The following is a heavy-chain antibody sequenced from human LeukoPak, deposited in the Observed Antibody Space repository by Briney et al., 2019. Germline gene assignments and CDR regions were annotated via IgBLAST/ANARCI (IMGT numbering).Heavy chain of an antibody. D-gene: IGHD2-2*01. CDR1: GGSISSSSYY. CDR2: IYYSGST. V-gene: IGHV4-39*07. CDR3: ARTVVPAAISFDF. J-gene: IGHJ4*02. Sequence: PSETLSLTCTVSGGSISSSSYYWGWIRQPPGKGLEWIGSIYYSGSTYYNPSLKSRVTISVDTSKNQFSLKLSSVTAADTAMYFCARTVVPAAISFDFWGQGTLVTVSS.